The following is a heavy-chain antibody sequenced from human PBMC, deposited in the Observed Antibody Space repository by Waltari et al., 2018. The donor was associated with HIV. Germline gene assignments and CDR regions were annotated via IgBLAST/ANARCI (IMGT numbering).Heavy chain of an antibody. D-gene: IGHD3-22*01. CDR3: ARVPYYYDTSAYPDY. J-gene: IGHJ4*02. CDR2: INPNSGGT. V-gene: IGHV1-2*02. CDR1: GYTFTGYY. Sequence: QVQLVQSGAEVKKPGASVKVSSKASGYTFTGYYMHWVRQAPGQGLEWMGWINPNSGGTNYAQKFQGRVTMTRDTSITTAYMEVSRLRSDDTAVYYCARVPYYYDTSAYPDYWGQGTLVTVSS.